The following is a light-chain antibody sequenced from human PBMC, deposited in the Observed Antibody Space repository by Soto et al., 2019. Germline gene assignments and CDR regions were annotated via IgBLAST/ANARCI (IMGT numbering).Light chain of an antibody. CDR1: QSVSSY. V-gene: IGKV3-11*01. J-gene: IGKJ1*01. Sequence: EIVLTQSPATLSLSPGERATLSCRASQSVSSYLSWYQQKPGQAPRLLIYDASNSATGIPARFSGSGSGTDFTVTISSLEPEDFAVYYCQQRSNWVWTFGQGTKVEIK. CDR2: DAS. CDR3: QQRSNWVWT.